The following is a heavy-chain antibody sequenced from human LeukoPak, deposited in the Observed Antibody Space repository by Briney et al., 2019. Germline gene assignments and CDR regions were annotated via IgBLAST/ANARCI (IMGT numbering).Heavy chain of an antibody. CDR1: GFTFSSYE. D-gene: IGHD5-24*01. J-gene: IGHJ4*02. V-gene: IGHV3-48*03. CDR2: ISSSGSTI. CDR3: ARDSPGELRDY. Sequence: GGSLRLSCAASGFTFSSYEMNWVRQAPGKGLEWVSYISSSGSTIYYADSVKGRFTISRDNSKNTLYLQMNSLRAEDTAVYYCARDSPGELRDYWGRGTLVTVSS.